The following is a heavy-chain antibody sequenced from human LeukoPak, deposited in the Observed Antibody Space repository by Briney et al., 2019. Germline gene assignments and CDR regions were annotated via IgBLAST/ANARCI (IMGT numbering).Heavy chain of an antibody. D-gene: IGHD2-2*02. V-gene: IGHV3-7*01. Sequence: PGGSLRLSCAASGFTFSSYWMNWVRQAPGKGLEWVANIKQDGSEKYYVDSVQGRFTISGDNAKNSLYLQMNSLRAEDTAVYYCARDDIVVVPAAINYYYMDVWGKGTTVTVSS. CDR2: IKQDGSEK. CDR1: GFTFSSYW. CDR3: ARDDIVVVPAAINYYYMDV. J-gene: IGHJ6*03.